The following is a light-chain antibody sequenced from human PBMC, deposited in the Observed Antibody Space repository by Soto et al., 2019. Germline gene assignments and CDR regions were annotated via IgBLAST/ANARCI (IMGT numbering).Light chain of an antibody. V-gene: IGLV1-40*01. CDR3: QSYDTSLSGFYV. Sequence: QSVLTQPPSVSGAPGQRVTISCTGSSSNIGAGYDVHWYQQVPGTAPKLLIYGNSNRPSGVPDRFSGSKSVTSASLAITGLQAEDEADYYCQSYDTSLSGFYVFGTGTKVNVL. J-gene: IGLJ1*01. CDR1: SSNIGAGYD. CDR2: GNS.